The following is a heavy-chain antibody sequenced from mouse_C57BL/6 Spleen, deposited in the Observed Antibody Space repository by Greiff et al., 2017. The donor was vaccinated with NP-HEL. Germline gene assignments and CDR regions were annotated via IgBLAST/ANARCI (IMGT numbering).Heavy chain of an antibody. CDR1: GYTFTSYW. V-gene: IGHV1-64*01. CDR3: ARQRLRSADWYCDV. Sequence: VQLQQPGAELVKPGASVKLSCKASGYTFTSYWMHWVKQRPGQGLEWIGMIHPNSGSTNYNEKFKSKATLTVDKSSSTAYMQLSSLTSEDSAVYYCARQRLRSADWYCDVWGTGTTVTVSS. D-gene: IGHD1-1*01. J-gene: IGHJ1*03. CDR2: IHPNSGST.